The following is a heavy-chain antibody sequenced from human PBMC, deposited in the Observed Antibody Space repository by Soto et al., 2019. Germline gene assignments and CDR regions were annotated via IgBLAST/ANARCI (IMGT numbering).Heavy chain of an antibody. J-gene: IGHJ4*02. D-gene: IGHD6-6*01. CDR3: AHRGSSSSFDF. CDR1: GFSLSTNGVG. V-gene: IGHV2-5*01. CDR2: IYWNDNK. Sequence: GSCPTLVNPTQTLTLTCTFSGFSLSTNGVGVGWIRQPPGKALEWLALIYWNDNKRYSPSLKSRLTITKDTSKNQVVLTMTNMDPVDTATYYCAHRGSSSSFDFWGQGTLVTVSS.